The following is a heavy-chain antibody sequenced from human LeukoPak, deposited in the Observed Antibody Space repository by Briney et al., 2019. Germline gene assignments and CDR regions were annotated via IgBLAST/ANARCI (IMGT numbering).Heavy chain of an antibody. CDR3: ARGDLRYFDWLPSIYYFDY. J-gene: IGHJ4*02. V-gene: IGHV3-33*01. CDR2: IWYDGSNK. Sequence: PGGSLRLSCAASGFTFSSYGMHWVRQAPGKGLEWVAVIWYDGSNKYYADSVKGRFTISRDNSKNTLYLQMNSLRAEDTALYHCARGDLRYFDWLPSIYYFDYWGQGTLVTVSS. CDR1: GFTFSSYG. D-gene: IGHD3-9*01.